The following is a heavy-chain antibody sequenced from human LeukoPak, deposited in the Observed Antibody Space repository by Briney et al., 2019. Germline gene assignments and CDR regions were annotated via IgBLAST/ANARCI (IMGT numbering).Heavy chain of an antibody. CDR2: VSDSGST. Sequence: SETLSLTCTVSAGSISSSDYYWSWLRQPPGKGLVRVAYVSDSGSTNFNPSLSSRVTISVDTSNNQFSLRLSSVTPADTAVYFCARSRRLTYDALTGWRYYFDYWGQGTLVTVSS. CDR1: AGSISSSDYY. D-gene: IGHD3-9*01. CDR3: ARSRRLTYDALTGWRYYFDY. J-gene: IGHJ4*02. V-gene: IGHV4-30-4*01.